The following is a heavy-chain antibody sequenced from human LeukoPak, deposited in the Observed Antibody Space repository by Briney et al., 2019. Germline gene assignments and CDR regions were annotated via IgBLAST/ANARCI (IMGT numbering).Heavy chain of an antibody. D-gene: IGHD4-23*01. Sequence: GGSLRLSCAASGFTFSSCEMNWVRQAPGKGLEWVANIKQDGSEKYYADSVKGRFTISRDNAKNSLYLQMNGLRAEDTAVYYCARYDYGGNYDYWGQGTLVTVSS. CDR1: GFTFSSCE. J-gene: IGHJ4*02. CDR2: IKQDGSEK. CDR3: ARYDYGGNYDY. V-gene: IGHV3-7*04.